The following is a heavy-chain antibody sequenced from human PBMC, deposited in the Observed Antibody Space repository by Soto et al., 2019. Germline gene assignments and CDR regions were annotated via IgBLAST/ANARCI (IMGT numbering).Heavy chain of an antibody. Sequence: EVQLVESGGGLVQPGGSLRLSCAASGFTFSSYWMSWVRQARGKGLEWVANIKQDGSEKYYVDSVKGRFTISRDNAKNSLYLQMNSLRVEDTAVYYCAREGRGNWNKGYWGQGTLVTVSS. CDR1: GFTFSSYW. J-gene: IGHJ4*02. CDR3: AREGRGNWNKGY. V-gene: IGHV3-7*01. D-gene: IGHD1-1*01. CDR2: IKQDGSEK.